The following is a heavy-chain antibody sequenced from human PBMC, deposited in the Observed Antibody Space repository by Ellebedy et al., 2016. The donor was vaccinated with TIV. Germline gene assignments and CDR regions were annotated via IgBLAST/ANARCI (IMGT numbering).Heavy chain of an antibody. V-gene: IGHV3-48*01. CDR2: ISSSSSTI. Sequence: GESLKISCAASGFTFSSYSMNWVRQAPGKGLEWVSYISSSSSTIYYADSVKGRFTISRDNAKNSLYLQMNSLRAEDTAVYYCARTPSSGWYIWGQGTLVTVSS. CDR1: GFTFSSYS. J-gene: IGHJ4*02. CDR3: ARTPSSGWYI. D-gene: IGHD6-19*01.